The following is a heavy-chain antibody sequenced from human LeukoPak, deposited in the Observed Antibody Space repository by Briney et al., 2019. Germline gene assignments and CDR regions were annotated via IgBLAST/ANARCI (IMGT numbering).Heavy chain of an antibody. J-gene: IGHJ5*02. Sequence: SQTLSLTCTVSGGSISSGGYSWSWIRQPPGKGLEWIGYIYHSGSTYYNPSLKSRVTISLDRFKNQFSLKLSSVTAADTAVYYCARGGGSSSGNCFDPWGQGTLVTVSS. V-gene: IGHV4-30-2*01. CDR1: GGSISSGGYS. CDR3: ARGGGSSSGNCFDP. D-gene: IGHD3-22*01. CDR2: IYHSGST.